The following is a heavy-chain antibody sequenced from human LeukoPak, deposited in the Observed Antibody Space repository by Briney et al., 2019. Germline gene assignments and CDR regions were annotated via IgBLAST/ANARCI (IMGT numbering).Heavy chain of an antibody. J-gene: IGHJ4*02. CDR3: AREYSSSWFDY. V-gene: IGHV1-2*04. Sequence: GASVKVSYKTSGYTFTGHYMHWVRQAPGQGLEWMGWINPNSGGTNYAEKFQGWLTMTRDTSISTLYMEMSRLRSDDTAVYYCAREYSSSWFDYWGQGTLVTVSS. D-gene: IGHD6-13*01. CDR2: INPNSGGT. CDR1: GYTFTGHY.